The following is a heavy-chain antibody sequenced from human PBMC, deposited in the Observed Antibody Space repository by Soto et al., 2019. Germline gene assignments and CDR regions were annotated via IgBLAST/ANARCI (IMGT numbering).Heavy chain of an antibody. D-gene: IGHD6-19*01. CDR3: EREGSSGWNVLNWFDP. V-gene: IGHV3-48*01. Sequence: EVQLVESGGGLVQPGGALRLSCAASGFTFSSYSMNWVRQAPGKRLEWVSYISSSSSTIYYADSVKSRFTISRDNAKNSLYLQMNSLRAEDTAVYYCEREGSSGWNVLNWFDPWGQGTLVTVSS. CDR1: GFTFSSYS. J-gene: IGHJ5*02. CDR2: ISSSSSTI.